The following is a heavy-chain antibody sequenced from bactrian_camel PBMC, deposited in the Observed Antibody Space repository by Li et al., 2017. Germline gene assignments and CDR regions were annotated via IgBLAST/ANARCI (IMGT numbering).Heavy chain of an antibody. Sequence: HVQLVESGGGSVQAGGSLRLSCVASGYTSKSAFMGWFRQAPGKRREGVATLGNDGSIGYANSVKGRFTISQDKAKTTTWLQMNNVKLDDTAMYYCAPDSSPQMGCYWTRGTQVTVS. D-gene: IGHD5*01. CDR3: APDSSPQMGCY. CDR2: LGNDGSI. J-gene: IGHJ4*01. V-gene: IGHV3S53*01. CDR1: GYTSKSAF.